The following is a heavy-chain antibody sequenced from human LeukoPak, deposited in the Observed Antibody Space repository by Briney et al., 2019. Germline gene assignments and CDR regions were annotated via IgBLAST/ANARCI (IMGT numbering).Heavy chain of an antibody. V-gene: IGHV3-30*02. CDR1: GFTFSSYG. D-gene: IGHD6-13*01. CDR3: AKAGSGSSWYVPSLYYYYYMDV. J-gene: IGHJ6*03. CDR2: IRYDGSNK. Sequence: PGGSLRLSCAASGFTFSSYGMHWVRQAPGKGLEWVAFIRYDGSNKYYADSVKGRFTISRDNSKNTLYLQMNSLRAEDTAVYYCAKAGSGSSWYVPSLYYYYYMDVWGKGTTVTVSS.